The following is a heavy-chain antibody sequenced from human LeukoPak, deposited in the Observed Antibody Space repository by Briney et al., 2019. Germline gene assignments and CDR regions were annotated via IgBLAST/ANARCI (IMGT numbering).Heavy chain of an antibody. CDR2: INHSGST. Sequence: PSETLSLTCAVYGGSFSGYYWSWIRQPPGKGLEWIGEINHSGSTNYNPSLKSRVTISVDTSKNQFSPKLSSVTAADTAVYYCARGPSCSAGGCYRAFQHWGQGTLVTISS. CDR3: ARGPSCSAGGCYRAFQH. D-gene: IGHD2-15*01. V-gene: IGHV4-34*01. J-gene: IGHJ1*01. CDR1: GGSFSGYY.